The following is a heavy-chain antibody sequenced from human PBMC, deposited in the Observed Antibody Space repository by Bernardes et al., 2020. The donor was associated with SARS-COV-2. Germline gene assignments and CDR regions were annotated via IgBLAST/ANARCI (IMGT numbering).Heavy chain of an antibody. J-gene: IGHJ4*02. CDR3: VKSRSTHRTAIES. V-gene: IGHV3-23*01. Sequence: GSLRLSCAASGFVFSNYAMAWVRQAPGKGPQWVSAINYSGQRTFYADSVKGRFTISRDNSLNTLYLQLTNLRGDDTALYYCVKSRSTHRTAIESWGQGSQVTVSS. CDR2: INYSGQRT. D-gene: IGHD1-1*01. CDR1: GFVFSNYA.